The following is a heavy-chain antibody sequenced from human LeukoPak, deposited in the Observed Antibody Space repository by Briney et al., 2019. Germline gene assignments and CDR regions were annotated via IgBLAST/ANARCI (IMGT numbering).Heavy chain of an antibody. V-gene: IGHV3-23*01. Sequence: PGGSLRLSCAASGNSFSSYVMSWVRQAPGKGLEWVSVISDSGGTTYYADSVKGRFTISRDNSKNTLYLQMNSLRAEDTAIYYCASRWGYSFDHWGQGTLVTVSS. CDR2: ISDSGGTT. CDR3: ASRWGYSFDH. D-gene: IGHD3-16*01. J-gene: IGHJ4*02. CDR1: GNSFSSYV.